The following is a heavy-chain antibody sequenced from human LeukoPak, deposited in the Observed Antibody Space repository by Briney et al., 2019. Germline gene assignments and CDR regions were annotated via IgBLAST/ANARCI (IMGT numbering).Heavy chain of an antibody. J-gene: IGHJ4*02. Sequence: ETLSLTCTVSGGSISSYYWSWIRQPPGKGLEWIGYIYYSGSTNYNPSLKSRVTISVDTSKNQFSLKLSSVTAADTAVYYCARGLWFGELSDWGQGTLVTVSS. CDR2: IYYSGST. D-gene: IGHD3-10*01. CDR1: GGSISSYY. CDR3: ARGLWFGELSD. V-gene: IGHV4-59*01.